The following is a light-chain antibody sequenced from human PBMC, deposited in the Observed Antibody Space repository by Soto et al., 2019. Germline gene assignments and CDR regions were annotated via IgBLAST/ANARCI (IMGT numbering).Light chain of an antibody. CDR3: QQRSNWIT. J-gene: IGKJ5*01. CDR1: QSVSSY. CDR2: GAS. V-gene: IGKV3-15*01. Sequence: EIVMTQSPATLSVSPGERATLSCGASQSVSSYLAWYQQKPGQAPRLLIYGASTRATGIPARFSGSGAGTEFTLTISSLEPEDFAVYYCQQRSNWITFGQGTRLEIK.